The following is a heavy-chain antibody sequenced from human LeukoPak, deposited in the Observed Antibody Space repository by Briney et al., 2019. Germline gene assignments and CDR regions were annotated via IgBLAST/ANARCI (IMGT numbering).Heavy chain of an antibody. CDR2: INHSGST. CDR3: ARHWVRGLFDY. Sequence: KPSETLSLTCAVYGGSFSGYYWSWIRQPPGKGLEWIGEINHSGSTNYNPSLKSRVTISVDTSKNQFSLKLSSVTAADTAVYHCARHWVRGLFDYWGQGTLVTVSS. D-gene: IGHD3-10*01. J-gene: IGHJ4*02. V-gene: IGHV4-34*01. CDR1: GGSFSGYY.